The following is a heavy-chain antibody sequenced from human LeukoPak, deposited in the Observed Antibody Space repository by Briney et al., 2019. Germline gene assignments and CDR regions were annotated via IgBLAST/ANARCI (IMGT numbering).Heavy chain of an antibody. CDR1: GYAFTNFY. V-gene: IGHV1-2*02. Sequence: ASVTVSFKSSGYAFTNFYIHWVRQAPGEGLEWMGWINYDSGGTNHAQKFQDRVTMTRDMSISTVYMEVRGLTSDDTAMYFCVRDANNRDGHGFYSFDDWGQGTLVAVSS. J-gene: IGHJ4*02. D-gene: IGHD1/OR15-1a*01. CDR2: INYDSGGT. CDR3: VRDANNRDGHGFYSFDD.